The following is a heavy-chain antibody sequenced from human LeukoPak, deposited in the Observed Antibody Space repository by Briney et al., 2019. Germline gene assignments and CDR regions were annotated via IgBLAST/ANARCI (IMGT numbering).Heavy chain of an antibody. D-gene: IGHD6-13*01. V-gene: IGHV3-23*01. CDR3: AKTASIAAAGTRYFQH. Sequence: GGSPRLSCAASGFTFSSYAMSWVRQAPGKGLEWVSAISGSGGSTYYADSVKGRFTISRDNSKNTLYLQMNSLRAEDTAVYYCAKTASIAAAGTRYFQHWGQGTLVTVSS. CDR2: ISGSGGST. CDR1: GFTFSSYA. J-gene: IGHJ1*01.